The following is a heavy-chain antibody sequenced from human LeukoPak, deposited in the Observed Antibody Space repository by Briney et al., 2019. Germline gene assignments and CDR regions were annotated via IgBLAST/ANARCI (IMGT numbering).Heavy chain of an antibody. J-gene: IGHJ6*03. CDR2: INPNSGGT. Sequence: ASVKVSCKASGYTFTGSYMHWVRQAPGQGLEWMGWINPNSGGTNYAQKFQGRVTMTRDTSISTAYMELSRLRSDDTAVYYCARDGNRYYYYYMDVWGKGTTVTVSS. V-gene: IGHV1-2*02. D-gene: IGHD1-14*01. CDR1: GYTFTGSY. CDR3: ARDGNRYYYYYMDV.